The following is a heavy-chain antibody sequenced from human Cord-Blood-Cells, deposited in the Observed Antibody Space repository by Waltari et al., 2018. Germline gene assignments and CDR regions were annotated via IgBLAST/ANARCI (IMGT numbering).Heavy chain of an antibody. Sequence: QVQLVQSGAEVKKPGASVKVSCKASGYTFTGYYMHWVRQAPGQGLEGIGWINPNSGGTNYAQKFQGRVTMTRDTSISTAYMELSRLRSDDTAVYYCARGEGGSYYYYYYYYMDVWGKGTTVTVSS. CDR3: ARGEGGSYYYYYYYYMDV. CDR1: GYTFTGYY. V-gene: IGHV1-2*02. D-gene: IGHD1-26*01. J-gene: IGHJ6*03. CDR2: INPNSGGT.